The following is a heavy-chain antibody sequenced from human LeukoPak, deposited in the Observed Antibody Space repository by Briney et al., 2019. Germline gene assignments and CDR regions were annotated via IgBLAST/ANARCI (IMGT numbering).Heavy chain of an antibody. V-gene: IGHV1-18*01. CDR2: ISAYSGNP. D-gene: IGHD1-7*01. CDR1: GYTFTSYG. CDR3: ARDAFYPLTGTIHLDY. J-gene: IGHJ4*02. Sequence: ASVTVSCKASGYTFTSYGISWARQAPEQGLEWMGWISAYSGNPNYAQKVQGRVTMTTDTSTSTAYMELRSLRSDDTAVYYCARDAFYPLTGTIHLDYWGQGTLVTVSS.